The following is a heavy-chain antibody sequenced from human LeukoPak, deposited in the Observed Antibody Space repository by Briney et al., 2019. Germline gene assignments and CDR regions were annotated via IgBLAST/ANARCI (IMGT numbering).Heavy chain of an antibody. CDR1: GGSISSSSYY. Sequence: SETLSLTCTVSGGSISSSSYYWGWIRQPPGKGLEWIGSIYYSGSTYYNPSLKSRVTISIDTSKNQFSLKLSSVTAADTAVYYCARRITIFGVEDYGMDVWGQGTTVTVSS. V-gene: IGHV4-39*07. CDR2: IYYSGST. CDR3: ARRITIFGVEDYGMDV. J-gene: IGHJ6*02. D-gene: IGHD3-3*01.